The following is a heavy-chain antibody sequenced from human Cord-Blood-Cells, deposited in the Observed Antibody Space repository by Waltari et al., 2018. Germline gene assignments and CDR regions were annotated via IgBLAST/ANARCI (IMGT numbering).Heavy chain of an antibody. CDR1: GFTFSSYG. CDR3: ARGKVTGDHLEAFDI. Sequence: GGGVVQPGRSLRLSCAASGFTFSSYGMHWVRQAPGKGLEWVAVIWYDGSNKYYADSVKGRFTISRDNSKNTLYLQMNSLRAEDTAVYYCARGKVTGDHLEAFDIWGQGTMVTVSS. CDR2: IWYDGSNK. J-gene: IGHJ3*02. D-gene: IGHD7-27*01. V-gene: IGHV3-33*01.